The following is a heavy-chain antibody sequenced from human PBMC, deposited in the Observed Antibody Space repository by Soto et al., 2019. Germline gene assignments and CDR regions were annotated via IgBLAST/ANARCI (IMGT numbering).Heavy chain of an antibody. CDR2: IIPIFGTA. CDR1: GGTFSSYA. J-gene: IGHJ5*02. CDR3: ARDRGPSSGYYPYWFDP. Sequence: QVQLVQSGAEAKKPGSSVKVSCKASGGTFSSYAISWVRQAPGQGLEWMGEIIPIFGTANYAQKFQGRVTITADESTSTGYMELSSLRSEYTAVYDWARDRGPSSGYYPYWFDPWGQGTLVTVSS. V-gene: IGHV1-69*12. D-gene: IGHD3-22*01.